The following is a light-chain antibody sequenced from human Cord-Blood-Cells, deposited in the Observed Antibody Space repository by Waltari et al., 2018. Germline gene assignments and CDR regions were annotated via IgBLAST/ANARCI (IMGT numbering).Light chain of an antibody. CDR2: AAS. Sequence: DIQINQSPSSLSSSVGDRVTITCRASQSISSSLNWYQQKPGKAPKLLIYAASSLQSGVPSRFSGSGSGTDFTLTISSLQPEDFATYYCQQSYSTPFTFGTGTKVDIK. CDR1: QSISSS. CDR3: QQSYSTPFT. J-gene: IGKJ3*01. V-gene: IGKV1-39*01.